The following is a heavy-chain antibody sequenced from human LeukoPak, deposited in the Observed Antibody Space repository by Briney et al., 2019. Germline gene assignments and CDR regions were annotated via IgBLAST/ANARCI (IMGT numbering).Heavy chain of an antibody. CDR1: GGSFSGYY. V-gene: IGHV4-34*01. D-gene: IGHD5-24*01. J-gene: IGHJ4*02. CDR3: ARGRNGYNLYYFDY. Sequence: SETLPLTCAVYGGSFSGYYWSWIRQPPGKGLEWIGEINHSGSTNYNPSLKSRVTISVDTSKNQFSLKLSSVTAADTAVYYCARGRNGYNLYYFDYWGQGTLVTASS. CDR2: INHSGST.